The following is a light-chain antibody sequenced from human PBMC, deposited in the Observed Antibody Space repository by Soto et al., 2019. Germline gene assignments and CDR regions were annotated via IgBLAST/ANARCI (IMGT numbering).Light chain of an antibody. V-gene: IGKV3-15*01. CDR1: QSVSSSY. Sequence: PQSVVTLSLSPGIRATVSCRGSQSVSSSYFAWYLQKPGQAAWVLIYAASARATGIAAGFSGSGFGTDFTLTISSLQSEDFAVYLCQRYDNWPSFGPGTKVDI. CDR2: AAS. J-gene: IGKJ3*01. CDR3: QRYDNWPS.